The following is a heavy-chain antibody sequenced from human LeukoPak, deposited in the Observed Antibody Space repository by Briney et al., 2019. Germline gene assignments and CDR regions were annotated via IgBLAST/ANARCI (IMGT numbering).Heavy chain of an antibody. CDR2: ISAYNGNT. V-gene: IGHV1-18*01. CDR3: ARDWDFGLYYYDSSGFPFDY. CDR1: GYTFTSYG. Sequence: ASVKVSCKASGYTFTSYGISWVRQAPGQGLEWMGWISAYNGNTNYAQKLQGRVTMTTDTSTSTAYMELRSLRSDDTAVYYCARDWDFGLYYYDSSGFPFDYWGQGTLVTVSS. J-gene: IGHJ4*02. D-gene: IGHD3-22*01.